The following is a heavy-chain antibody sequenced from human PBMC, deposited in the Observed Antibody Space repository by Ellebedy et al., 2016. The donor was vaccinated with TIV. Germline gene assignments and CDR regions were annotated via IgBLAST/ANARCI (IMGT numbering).Heavy chain of an antibody. V-gene: IGHV1-69*04. Sequence: SVKVSXXASGGTFSNYAIGWVRHVPGQGLEWMGRIIPMVGIANYAQKFQARVTFTADKSTSTAYMELSSLRSEDTAVYYCARGNLYSGNYYLFDYWGQGTLVTVSS. CDR3: ARGNLYSGNYYLFDY. J-gene: IGHJ4*02. CDR2: IIPMVGIA. CDR1: GGTFSNYA. D-gene: IGHD1-26*01.